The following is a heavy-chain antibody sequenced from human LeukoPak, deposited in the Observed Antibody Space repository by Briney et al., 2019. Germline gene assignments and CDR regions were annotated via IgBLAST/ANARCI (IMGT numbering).Heavy chain of an antibody. D-gene: IGHD3-10*01. CDR3: ARVVGYGSGRGYFDY. Sequence: SETLSLTCAVYGGSFSGYYWSWIRQPPGKGLEWIGEINHSGSTNYNPSLKSQVTISVDTSKNQFSLKLSSVTAADTAVYYCARVVGYGSGRGYFDYWGQGTLVTVSS. V-gene: IGHV4-34*01. J-gene: IGHJ4*02. CDR1: GGSFSGYY. CDR2: INHSGST.